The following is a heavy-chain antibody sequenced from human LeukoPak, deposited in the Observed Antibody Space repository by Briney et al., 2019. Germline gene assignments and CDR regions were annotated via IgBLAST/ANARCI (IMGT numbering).Heavy chain of an antibody. CDR2: ISGEGSSI. Sequence: GGPLRLSCAGSGFTFSNYWMHWVRQAPGKGLVWVSRISGEGSSISYADSVKAGFTISRYNDKTTLYLQTNSLRAEDTAVFYCARGPSGSAYGLFDYWGQGTLVTVSS. J-gene: IGHJ4*02. CDR1: GFTFSNYW. D-gene: IGHD5-12*01. CDR3: ARGPSGSAYGLFDY. V-gene: IGHV3-74*01.